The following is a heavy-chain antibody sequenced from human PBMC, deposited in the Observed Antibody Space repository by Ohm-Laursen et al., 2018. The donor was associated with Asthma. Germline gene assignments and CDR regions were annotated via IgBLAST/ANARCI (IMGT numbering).Heavy chain of an antibody. CDR2: IYYSGST. CDR3: ARETLLLRHPDY. D-gene: IGHD3-22*01. J-gene: IGHJ4*02. V-gene: IGHV4-59*12. CDR1: GASFSTYY. Sequence: SDTLSLTCTLSGASFSTYYWGWIRQPPGKGLEWIGYIYYSGSTYYNPSLKSRVTISVDTSKNQFSLKLSSVTAADTAVYYCARETLLLRHPDYWGQGTLVTVSS.